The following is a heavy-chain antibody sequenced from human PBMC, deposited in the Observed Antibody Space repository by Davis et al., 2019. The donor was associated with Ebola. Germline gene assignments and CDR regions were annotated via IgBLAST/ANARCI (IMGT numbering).Heavy chain of an antibody. CDR1: GYTFTSYG. CDR2: ISAYNGNT. D-gene: IGHD2-8*01. CDR3: ARAHGMVYAPYYFDY. J-gene: IGHJ4*02. Sequence: ASVKVSCKASGYTFTSYGISWVRQAPGQGLEWMGWISAYNGNTNYAQKLQGRVTMTTDTSTSTAYMELRSLRSDDTAVYYCARAHGMVYAPYYFDYWGQGTLVTVSS. V-gene: IGHV1-18*01.